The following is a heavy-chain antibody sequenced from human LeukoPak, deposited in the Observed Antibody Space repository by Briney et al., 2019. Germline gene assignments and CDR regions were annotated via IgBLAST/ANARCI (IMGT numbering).Heavy chain of an antibody. CDR3: ARAADYGYYYYYGMDV. D-gene: IGHD3-16*01. CDR1: GFTFSSYW. Sequence: GGSLRLSCAASGFTFSSYWMNWVRQAPGKGLVWVSRIASDGSSTTYADSVKGRFSISRDNAKNTLYLQMNSLRVEDTAVYYCARAADYGYYYYYGMDVWGQGTTVTVSS. CDR2: IASDGSST. V-gene: IGHV3-74*01. J-gene: IGHJ6*02.